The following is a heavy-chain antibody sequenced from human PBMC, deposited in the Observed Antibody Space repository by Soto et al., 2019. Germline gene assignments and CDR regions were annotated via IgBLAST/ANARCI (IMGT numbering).Heavy chain of an antibody. CDR1: GGSISSYY. V-gene: IGHV4-59*01. CDR2: IYYSGST. CDR3: ACPHIAAAGLFFDY. D-gene: IGHD6-13*01. Sequence: PSETLSLTCTVSGGSISSYYWSWIRQPPGKGLEWIGYIYYSGSTNYNPSLKSRVTISVDTSKNQFSLKLSSVTAADTAVYYCACPHIAAAGLFFDYWGQGTLVTVSS. J-gene: IGHJ4*02.